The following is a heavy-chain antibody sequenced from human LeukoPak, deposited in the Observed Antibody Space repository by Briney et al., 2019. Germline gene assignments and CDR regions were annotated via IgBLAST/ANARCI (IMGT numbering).Heavy chain of an antibody. CDR1: GFTFSSHW. J-gene: IGHJ4*02. CDR2: INSDGSST. CDR3: VTGYCSSTSCFY. Sequence: GGSLRLSCAASGFTFSSHWMHWVRQAPGKGPVWVSRINSDGSSTSYADSVKGRFTISRDNAKNTLYLQMNSLRAEDTAVYYCVTGYCSSTSCFYWGQGTLVTVSS. D-gene: IGHD2-2*01. V-gene: IGHV3-74*01.